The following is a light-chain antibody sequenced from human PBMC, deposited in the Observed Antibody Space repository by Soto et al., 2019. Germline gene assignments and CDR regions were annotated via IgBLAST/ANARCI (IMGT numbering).Light chain of an antibody. CDR3: AAWDDRLNGYV. J-gene: IGLJ1*01. CDR1: SSNIGSHA. V-gene: IGLV1-44*01. Sequence: QTVVTQPPSASGSPGQRVTISCSGSSSNIGSHAVNWYQQLPGTAPTLLIYSSNERPSGVPDRFSGSKSGTSASLAISGLQSEDEADYYCAAWDDRLNGYVFGTGTKVTVL. CDR2: SSN.